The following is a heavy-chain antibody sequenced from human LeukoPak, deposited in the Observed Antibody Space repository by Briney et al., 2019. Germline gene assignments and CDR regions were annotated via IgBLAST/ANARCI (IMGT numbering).Heavy chain of an antibody. V-gene: IGHV3-23*01. CDR1: GFTFSSYA. CDR2: ISSSGGST. D-gene: IGHD5-18*01. CDR3: AKGYIYGFDY. J-gene: IGHJ4*02. Sequence: PGGSLRLSCAASGFTFSSYAMSWVRQAPGNGLEWVSTISSSGGSTYYADSVKGRFTISRDNSKNTLYLQMNSLRAEDTAVYCCAKGYIYGFDYWGQGTLVTVSS.